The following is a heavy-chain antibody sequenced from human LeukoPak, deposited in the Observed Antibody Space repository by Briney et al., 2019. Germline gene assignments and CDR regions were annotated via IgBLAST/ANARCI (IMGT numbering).Heavy chain of an antibody. Sequence: SETLSLTCAVYGGSFSGYYWSWIRQPPGKGLEWIGEINHSGSTNYNPSLKSRVTISVDTSKNPFSLKLRSVTAADTAVYYCARGPPGYYDFWSGTSHFDYWGQGTLVTVSS. D-gene: IGHD3-3*01. V-gene: IGHV4-34*01. CDR2: INHSGST. J-gene: IGHJ4*02. CDR1: GGSFSGYY. CDR3: ARGPPGYYDFWSGTSHFDY.